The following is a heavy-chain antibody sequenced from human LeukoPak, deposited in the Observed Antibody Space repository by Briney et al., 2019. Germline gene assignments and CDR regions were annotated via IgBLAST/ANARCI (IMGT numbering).Heavy chain of an antibody. V-gene: IGHV4-4*02. CDR3: ARGEDCSSTSCYDPYYYGMDV. CDR1: GGSISDSFEHY. CDR2: VHHTGRT. Sequence: PSETLSLTCVVSGGSISDSFEHYWCWVRQPPGKGFEWIAEVHHTGRTIYSPSFARRVTISPDTSTNQVSLKLTSVTAADTAVYYCARGEDCSSTSCYDPYYYGMDVWGQGTTVTVSS. J-gene: IGHJ6*02. D-gene: IGHD2-2*01.